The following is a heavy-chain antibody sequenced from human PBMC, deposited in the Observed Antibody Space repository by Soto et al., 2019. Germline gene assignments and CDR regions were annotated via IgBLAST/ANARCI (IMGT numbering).Heavy chain of an antibody. CDR2: VIPIFDIT. D-gene: IGHD6-13*01. CDR3: ARDRDNSNWPNFDF. J-gene: IGHJ4*02. CDR1: GDTFSIYT. V-gene: IGHV1-69*02. Sequence: ASVKVSCKASGDTFSIYTISWVRQAPGQGLEWMGRVIPIFDITSYTQRFQGRVTITADKSTTTVYMELSSLRSEDTAVYYCARDRDNSNWPNFDFWGQGTLVTVSS.